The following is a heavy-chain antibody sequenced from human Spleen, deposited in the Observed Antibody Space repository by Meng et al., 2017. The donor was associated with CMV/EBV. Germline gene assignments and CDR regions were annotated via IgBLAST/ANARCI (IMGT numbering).Heavy chain of an antibody. J-gene: IGHJ6*02. Sequence: QVPLVQSGAEVKKPGASVKVSCKASGYIFNNYGVSWVRQAPGQGPEWMGWISAYNGNTNYAQKLQGRVTMTTDTSTSTAYMELRSLRSDDTAVYYCASIGRGEGISYYYYGMDVWGQGTTVTVSS. V-gene: IGHV1-18*01. D-gene: IGHD3-3*02. CDR3: ASIGRGEGISYYYYGMDV. CDR1: GYIFNNYG. CDR2: ISAYNGNT.